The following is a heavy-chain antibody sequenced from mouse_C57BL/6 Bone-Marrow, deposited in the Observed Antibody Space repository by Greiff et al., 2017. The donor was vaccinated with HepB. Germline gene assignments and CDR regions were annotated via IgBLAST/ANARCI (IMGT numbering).Heavy chain of an antibody. D-gene: IGHD1-1*01. CDR1: GYTFTSYW. CDR2: IYPGSGST. CDR3: AREYYGSPGFDV. Sequence: QVQLQQPGAELVKPGASVKMSCKASGYTFTSYWITWVKQRPGQGLEWIGDIYPGSGSTNYNEKFKSKATLTVDTSSSTAYMQLSSLTSEDSAVYYCAREYYGSPGFDVWGTGTTVTVSS. V-gene: IGHV1-55*01. J-gene: IGHJ1*03.